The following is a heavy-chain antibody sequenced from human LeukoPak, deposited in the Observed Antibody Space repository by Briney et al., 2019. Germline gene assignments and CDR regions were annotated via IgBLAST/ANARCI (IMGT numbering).Heavy chain of an antibody. Sequence: SETLSLTCTVSGGSISSSSYYWGWIRQPPGKGLEWIGSIYYSGSTYYNPSLKSRVTISVDTSKNQFSLKLSSVTAADTAVYYCARMYGSGSYGMDVWGQGTTVTVSS. CDR1: GGSISSSSYY. J-gene: IGHJ6*02. V-gene: IGHV4-39*07. CDR2: IYYSGST. CDR3: ARMYGSGSYGMDV. D-gene: IGHD3-10*01.